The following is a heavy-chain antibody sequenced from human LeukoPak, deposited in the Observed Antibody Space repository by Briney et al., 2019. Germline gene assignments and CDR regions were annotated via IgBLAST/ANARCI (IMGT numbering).Heavy chain of an antibody. J-gene: IGHJ4*02. CDR3: AREGAAGSWYYGGTAGFLEY. D-gene: IGHD4-23*01. CDR1: GYTFTSYG. CDR2: ISAYNGNT. Sequence: ASVKVSCKASGYTFTSYGISWVRQAPGQGLEWMGWISAYNGNTNYAQKLQGRVTMTTDTSTSTAYMELRSLRSDDTAVFYCAREGAAGSWYYGGTAGFLEYWGQGTLVTVSS. V-gene: IGHV1-18*01.